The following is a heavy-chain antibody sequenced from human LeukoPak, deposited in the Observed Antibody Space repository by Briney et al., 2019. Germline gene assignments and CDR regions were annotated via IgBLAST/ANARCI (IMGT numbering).Heavy chain of an antibody. CDR3: ARGRFGVVITDAFDI. V-gene: IGHV4-30-4*01. CDR2: IYYSGST. D-gene: IGHD3-3*01. Sequence: SETLSLTCTVSGGSISSGDYYWSWIRQPPGKDLEWIGYIYYSGSTYYNPSLKSRVTISVDTSKNQFSLKLSSVTAADTAVYYCARGRFGVVITDAFDIWGQGTMVTVSS. J-gene: IGHJ3*02. CDR1: GGSISSGDYY.